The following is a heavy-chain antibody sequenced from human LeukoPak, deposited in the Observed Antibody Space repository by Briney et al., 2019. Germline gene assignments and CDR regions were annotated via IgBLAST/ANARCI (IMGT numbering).Heavy chain of an antibody. CDR3: ARPRGHYGSGRSNWFDP. J-gene: IGHJ5*02. D-gene: IGHD3-10*01. CDR1: GYTFTSYG. Sequence: ASVKVSCKASGYTFTSYGISWVRQAPGQGLEWMGWISAYNGNTNYAQKLQGRVTMTTDTSTSTAYMELRSLRSDDTAVYYCARPRGHYGSGRSNWFDPWGQGTLVTDSS. V-gene: IGHV1-18*01. CDR2: ISAYNGNT.